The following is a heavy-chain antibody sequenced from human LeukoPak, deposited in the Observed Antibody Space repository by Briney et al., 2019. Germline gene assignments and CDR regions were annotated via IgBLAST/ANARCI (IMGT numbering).Heavy chain of an antibody. J-gene: IGHJ4*02. CDR1: GFTFSSYS. V-gene: IGHV3-21*04. D-gene: IGHD5-12*01. CDR2: ISSSSSYI. CDR3: VNSGYKRREGDY. Sequence: PGGSLRLSCAASGFTFSSYSMNWVRQAPGKGLEWVSSISSSSSYIYYADSVKGRFTISRDNAKNSLYLQMNSLRAEDTALYYCVNSGYKRREGDYWGQGTLVTVSS.